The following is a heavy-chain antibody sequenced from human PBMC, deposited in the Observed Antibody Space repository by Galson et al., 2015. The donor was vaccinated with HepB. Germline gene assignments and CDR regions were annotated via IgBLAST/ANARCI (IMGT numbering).Heavy chain of an antibody. CDR1: GGTFSSYA. CDR2: IIPILGIA. J-gene: IGHJ4*02. CDR3: ASGSMPYHFDY. D-gene: IGHD2-2*01. Sequence: SVKVSCKASGGTFSSYAISWVRQAPGQGLEWMGRIIPILGIANYAQKFQGRVTITADKSTSTAYMELSSLRSEDTAVYYCASGSMPYHFDYWGQGTLVTVSS. V-gene: IGHV1-69*04.